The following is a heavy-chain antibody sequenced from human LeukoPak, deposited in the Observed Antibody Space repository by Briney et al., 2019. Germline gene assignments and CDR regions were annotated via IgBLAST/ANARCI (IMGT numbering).Heavy chain of an antibody. V-gene: IGHV3-33*06. CDR2: IWYTGENI. J-gene: IGHJ6*02. CDR1: GFTFSSYD. Sequence: GRSLRLSCAASGFTFSSYDMHWVRQAPGKGLEWVALIWYTGENIHYADSVKGRFTISRDNSKNTLYLQMNSLRAEDTAVYYCAKELRRYSSGWDPHGMDVWGQGTTVTVSS. CDR3: AKELRRYSSGWDPHGMDV. D-gene: IGHD6-19*01.